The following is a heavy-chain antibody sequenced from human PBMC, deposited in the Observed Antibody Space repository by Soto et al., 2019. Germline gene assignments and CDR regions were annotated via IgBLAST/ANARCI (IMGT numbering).Heavy chain of an antibody. D-gene: IGHD6-13*01. V-gene: IGHV3-23*01. CDR3: AKRELVLDY. Sequence: EVQLLESGGGLVQPGGSLRLSCAASGFTFSSYAMSWVRQAPGKGLEWVSGSRGSGGSRNYADSVKGRFTISRDNSNNSPYLQMNSLGAEDTALYYCAKRELVLDYWGQGTLVTVSS. CDR1: GFTFSSYA. CDR2: SRGSGGSR. J-gene: IGHJ4*02.